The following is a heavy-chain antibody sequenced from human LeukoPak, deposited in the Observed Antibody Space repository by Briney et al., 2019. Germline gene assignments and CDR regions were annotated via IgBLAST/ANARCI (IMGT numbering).Heavy chain of an antibody. D-gene: IGHD6-13*01. V-gene: IGHV3-21*01. CDR2: IDSNSNFI. J-gene: IGHJ4*02. Sequence: SGGSLRLSCAASGFTFSSYWMTWVRQAPGKGLEWVSLIDSNSNFINYADSVKGRFTISRDNAKKSLYLEMNSLRAEDTAVYYCAKDSHSWSRDYWGQGTLVTVSS. CDR1: GFTFSSYW. CDR3: AKDSHSWSRDY.